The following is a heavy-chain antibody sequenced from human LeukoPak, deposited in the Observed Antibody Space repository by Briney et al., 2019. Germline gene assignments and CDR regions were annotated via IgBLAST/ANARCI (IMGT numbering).Heavy chain of an antibody. Sequence: PGGSLRLSCAASGFTVSSYWMSWVRQAPGKGLEWAANIKEDGSAKYSVDSVKGRFTISRDNAKNTLYLQMNSLRAEDTAVYYCARDSPGYGAYDLGWGQGTLVTVSS. D-gene: IGHD5-12*01. V-gene: IGHV3-7*04. CDR2: IKEDGSAK. J-gene: IGHJ4*02. CDR1: GFTVSSYW. CDR3: ARDSPGYGAYDLG.